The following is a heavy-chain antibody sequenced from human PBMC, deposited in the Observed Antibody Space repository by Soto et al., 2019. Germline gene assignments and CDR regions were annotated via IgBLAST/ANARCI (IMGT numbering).Heavy chain of an antibody. CDR1: GFDFGHYY. CDR3: VRPYYSSSWFPFDR. D-gene: IGHD6-13*01. Sequence: GGSLRLSCTASGFDFGHYYMSWIRQAPGKGLEWVSYIDSDDGTTYYTDSVKGRFTISRDNAKNSLYLQMNSLRVEDTALYYCVRPYYSSSWFPFDRWGQGTLVTVSS. V-gene: IGHV3-11*01. CDR2: IDSDDGTT. J-gene: IGHJ4*02.